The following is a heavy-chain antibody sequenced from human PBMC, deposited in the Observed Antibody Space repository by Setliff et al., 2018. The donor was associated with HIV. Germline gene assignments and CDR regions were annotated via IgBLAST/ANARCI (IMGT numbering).Heavy chain of an antibody. J-gene: IGHJ5*02. Sequence: TLSLTCAVSGYSISSGYYWGWIRQPPGKGLEWIGSIYHSGSTYYNPSLKSRVTISVDTSKNQFSLKLSSVTAADMAVYYCVRHVGKFCSDASCYGVGWFDRWGQGTLVTVSS. V-gene: IGHV4-38-2*01. CDR1: GYSISSGYY. CDR3: VRHVGKFCSDASCYGVGWFDR. D-gene: IGHD2-15*01. CDR2: IYHSGST.